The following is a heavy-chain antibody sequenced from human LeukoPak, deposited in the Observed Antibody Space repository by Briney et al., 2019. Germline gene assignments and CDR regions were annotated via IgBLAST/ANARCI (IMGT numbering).Heavy chain of an antibody. V-gene: IGHV3-33*01. Sequence: GRSPRLSCAASGFTFSSYGMHWVRQAPGKGLEWVAVIWYDGSNKYYADSVKGRFTISRDNSKNTLYLQMNSLRAEDTAVYYCARVSKYYDFWSGYGSPPDYWGQGTLVTVSS. CDR3: ARVSKYYDFWSGYGSPPDY. CDR1: GFTFSSYG. D-gene: IGHD3-3*01. CDR2: IWYDGSNK. J-gene: IGHJ4*02.